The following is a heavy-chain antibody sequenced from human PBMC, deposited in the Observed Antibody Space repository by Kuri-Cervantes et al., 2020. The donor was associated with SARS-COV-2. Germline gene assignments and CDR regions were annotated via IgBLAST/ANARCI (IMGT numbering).Heavy chain of an antibody. CDR2: ISAYNDNT. D-gene: IGHD6-19*01. V-gene: IGHV1-18*01. Sequence: ASVKVSCKASGYTFSSYGINWVRQAPGQGLEWMGWISAYNDNTNYAQRLQGRVTMTRDTSISTAYMELSRLRSDDTAVYYCARASVAGTTLDYWGQGTLVTVSS. J-gene: IGHJ4*02. CDR1: GYTFSSYG. CDR3: ARASVAGTTLDY.